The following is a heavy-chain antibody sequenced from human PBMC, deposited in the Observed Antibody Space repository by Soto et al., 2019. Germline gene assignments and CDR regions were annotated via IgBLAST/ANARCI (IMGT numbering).Heavy chain of an antibody. CDR3: ARESDGFDY. V-gene: IGHV3-33*01. J-gene: IGHJ4*02. Sequence: QVQLVESGGGVVQPGRSLRLSCAASGFTFSSYGMHWVRQAPGKGLEWVAVIWYDGSNKYFADSVKGRFTISRDNSKNTLYLQMNSLRAEDTAVYYCARESDGFDYWGQGTLVTVSS. CDR2: IWYDGSNK. CDR1: GFTFSSYG.